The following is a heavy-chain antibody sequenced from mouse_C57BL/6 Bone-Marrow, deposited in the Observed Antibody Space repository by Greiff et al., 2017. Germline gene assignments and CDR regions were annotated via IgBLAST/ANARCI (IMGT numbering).Heavy chain of an antibody. CDR3: AREVNWDY. J-gene: IGHJ2*01. CDR2: IYPGDGDT. CDR1: GYAFSSSW. V-gene: IGHV1-82*01. Sequence: VQRVESGPELVKPGASVKISCKASGYAFSSSWMNWVKQRPGKGLEWIGRIYPGDGDTNYNGKFKGKATLTADKSSSTAYMQLSSLTSEDSAVYFCAREVNWDYWGQGTTLTVSS. D-gene: IGHD4-1*01.